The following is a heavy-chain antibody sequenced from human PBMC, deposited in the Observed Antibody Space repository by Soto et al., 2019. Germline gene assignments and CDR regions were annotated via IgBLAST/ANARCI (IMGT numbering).Heavy chain of an antibody. CDR2: LNPNSGNT. D-gene: IGHD2-15*01. CDR3: ARVTDIVYYYYYMDV. J-gene: IGHJ6*03. CDR1: GYTFTSYD. Sequence: VKVSCKASGYTFTSYDINWVRQATGQGLEWMGWLNPNSGNTGYAQKFQGRVTMTRNTSISTAYMELSSLRSEDTAVYYCARVTDIVYYYYYMDVWGKGTTVTVSS. V-gene: IGHV1-8*01.